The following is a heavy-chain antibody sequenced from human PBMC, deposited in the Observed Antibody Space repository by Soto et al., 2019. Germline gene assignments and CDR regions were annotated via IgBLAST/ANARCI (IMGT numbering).Heavy chain of an antibody. CDR3: ARRGYCSGGSCYIRMDV. J-gene: IGHJ6*03. CDR1: GFTFSDYY. Sequence: QVQLVESGGGLVKPGGSLRLSCAASGFTFSDYYMTWIRQAPGKGLEWVSYISSGGSAIYYADSVMGRFTISRDNAKNSLYLQMNSLRGEDTAVYYCARRGYCSGGSCYIRMDVWGKGTTVTVSS. D-gene: IGHD2-15*01. CDR2: ISSGGSAI. V-gene: IGHV3-11*01.